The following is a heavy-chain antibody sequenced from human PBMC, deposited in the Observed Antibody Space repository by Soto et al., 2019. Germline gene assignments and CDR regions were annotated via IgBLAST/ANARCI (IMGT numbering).Heavy chain of an antibody. D-gene: IGHD1-26*01. CDR2: INHSGST. V-gene: IGHV4-34*01. CDR1: GGSFSGYY. Sequence: QVQLQQWGAGLLKPSETLSLTCAVYGGSFSGYYWSWIRQPPGKGLEWIGEINHSGSTNYNPSLKSRVTISVDTSKNQFYLKLSSVTAADTAVYYCASPVGARIWGQGTMVTVSS. J-gene: IGHJ3*02. CDR3: ASPVGARI.